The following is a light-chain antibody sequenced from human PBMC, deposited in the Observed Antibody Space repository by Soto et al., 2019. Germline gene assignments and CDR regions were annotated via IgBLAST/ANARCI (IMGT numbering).Light chain of an antibody. CDR3: QQRCRWPCT. CDR1: QSIDNY. Sequence: EIVLTQSPSTLSLSPGERATLSCRATQSIDNYLAWYQLKPGQAPRLLIYNASNRATDIPARFSGSGSGTDFTLTISSLEPEDFAVYYCQQRCRWPCTFGEGTKVEIK. CDR2: NAS. V-gene: IGKV3-11*01. J-gene: IGKJ4*01.